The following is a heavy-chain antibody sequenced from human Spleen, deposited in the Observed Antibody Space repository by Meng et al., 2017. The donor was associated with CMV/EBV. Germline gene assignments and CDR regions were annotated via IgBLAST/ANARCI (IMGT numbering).Heavy chain of an antibody. Sequence: GGSLRLSCEGSGYSFSNYWIDWVRQMPGKGLEWMGIIYPGDSDTRYSPSFQGQVTISADKSISTAYLQWSSLKASDTAMYYCARLGRGPYSGSYMGGVWFDPWGQGTLVTVSS. J-gene: IGHJ5*02. CDR1: GYSFSNYW. V-gene: IGHV5-51*01. D-gene: IGHD1-26*01. CDR2: IYPGDSDT. CDR3: ARLGRGPYSGSYMGGVWFDP.